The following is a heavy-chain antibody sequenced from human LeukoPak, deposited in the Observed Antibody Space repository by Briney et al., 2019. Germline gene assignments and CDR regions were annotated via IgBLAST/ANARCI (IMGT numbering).Heavy chain of an antibody. J-gene: IGHJ4*02. CDR3: ARRMVRGVITSPFDY. V-gene: IGHV5-51*01. CDR1: GFVFTNYW. Sequence: GESLKISCKGSGFVFTNYWIAWVRQMPGKGLEWMGIIYPTDSDTDSDTRYSPSFQGQVTISVDKSISTAYLQWSSLKASDTAMYYCARRMVRGVITSPFDYWGQGTLVTVSS. D-gene: IGHD3-10*01. CDR2: IYPTDSDTDSDT.